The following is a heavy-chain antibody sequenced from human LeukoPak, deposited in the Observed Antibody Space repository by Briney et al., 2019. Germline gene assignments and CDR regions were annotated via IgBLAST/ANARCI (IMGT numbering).Heavy chain of an antibody. V-gene: IGHV4-4*09. CDR1: GGSISSYY. D-gene: IGHD1-1*01. J-gene: IGHJ4*02. CDR2: IYTSGST. CDR3: ERERWNYFDY. Sequence: SETLSLTCTVSGGSISSYYWSWIRQPPGKGLEWIGYIYTSGSTNYNPSLKSRVTISVDASKNQFSLKLSSVTAADTAVYYCERERWNYFDYWGQGTLATVSS.